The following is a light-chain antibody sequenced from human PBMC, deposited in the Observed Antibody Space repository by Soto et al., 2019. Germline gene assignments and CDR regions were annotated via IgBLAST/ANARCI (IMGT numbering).Light chain of an antibody. V-gene: IGKV1-27*01. Sequence: DIQMTQSPSSLSASVGDRVTITCRASQGISTSLVWYQQKPGTVPKLLIFAASTLQSGVPSRFSGSGSGTDFTLTISSLQPEDVATYYCQHYNGAPWTFGQGTKVEIK. CDR3: QHYNGAPWT. J-gene: IGKJ1*01. CDR1: QGISTS. CDR2: AAS.